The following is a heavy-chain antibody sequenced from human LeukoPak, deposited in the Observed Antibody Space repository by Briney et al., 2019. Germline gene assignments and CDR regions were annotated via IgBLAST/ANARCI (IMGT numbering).Heavy chain of an antibody. J-gene: IGHJ6*02. Sequence: SETLSLTCAVSGGSISSGGYYWSWIRQHPGKGLEWIGYIYYSGSTNYNPSLKSRVTISVDTSKNQFSLKLSSVTAADTAVYYCARGSGGYYPIYYYYGMDVWGQGTTVTVSS. CDR2: IYYSGST. V-gene: IGHV4-61*08. D-gene: IGHD3-22*01. CDR3: ARGSGGYYPIYYYYGMDV. CDR1: GGSISSGGYY.